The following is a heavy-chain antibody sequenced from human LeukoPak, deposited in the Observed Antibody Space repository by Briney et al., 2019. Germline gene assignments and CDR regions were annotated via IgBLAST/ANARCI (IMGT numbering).Heavy chain of an antibody. V-gene: IGHV3-23*01. CDR2: ISGSGGST. CDR3: AKDVPAAMRGVYYYYYGMDV. J-gene: IGHJ6*02. D-gene: IGHD2-2*01. Sequence: GGSLRLPCAASGFTFSSYAMSWVRQAPGKGLEWVSAISGSGGSTYYADSVKGRFTISRDNSKNTLYLQMNSLRAEDTAVYYCAKDVPAAMRGVYYYYYGMDVWGQGDHGHRLV. CDR1: GFTFSSYA.